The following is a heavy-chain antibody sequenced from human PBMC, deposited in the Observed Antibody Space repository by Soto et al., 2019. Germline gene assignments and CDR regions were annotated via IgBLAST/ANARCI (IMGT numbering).Heavy chain of an antibody. CDR3: AHSPWGAAPDY. J-gene: IGHJ4*02. D-gene: IGHD3-16*01. V-gene: IGHV2-5*01. CDR2: IYWNDDK. CDR1: GFSLSARGVG. Sequence: SGPTLVNPRQTLTLTCSFSGFSLSARGVGVGWIRQPPGKALEWLAIIYWNDDKLYSPSLKSRLTITKDTAENQVVLTMTNMEPVDTATYFCAHSPWGAAPDYWGQGTVVTVSS.